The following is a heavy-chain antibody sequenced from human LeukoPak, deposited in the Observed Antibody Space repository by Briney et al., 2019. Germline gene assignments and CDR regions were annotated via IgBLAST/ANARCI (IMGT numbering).Heavy chain of an antibody. V-gene: IGHV1-18*01. J-gene: IGHJ4*02. D-gene: IGHD2-15*01. CDR2: ISAYNGNT. CDR3: ARAPRGVVVAATTFDY. CDR1: GYTFTSYG. Sequence: ASVKVSCKASGYTFTSYGISWVRQAPGQGLEWMGWISAYNGNTNYAQKLQGRVTMTTDTSTSTAYMELRSLRSDDTAVYYCARAPRGVVVAATTFDYWGQGTLVTVSS.